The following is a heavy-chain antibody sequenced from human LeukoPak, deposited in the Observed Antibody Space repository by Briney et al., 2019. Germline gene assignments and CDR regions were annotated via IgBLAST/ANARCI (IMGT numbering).Heavy chain of an antibody. J-gene: IGHJ4*02. Sequence: GGSLRLSCAASGFTCSSYWMTWVRQAPGKGLEWVANIKHNGDELNYVDSVEDRFTISRDNAKNSLYLHMTSLRAEDTAVYYCARELRTFDSWGQGTLVTVSS. CDR2: IKHNGDEL. D-gene: IGHD3-16*01. V-gene: IGHV3-7*01. CDR1: GFTCSSYW. CDR3: ARELRTFDS.